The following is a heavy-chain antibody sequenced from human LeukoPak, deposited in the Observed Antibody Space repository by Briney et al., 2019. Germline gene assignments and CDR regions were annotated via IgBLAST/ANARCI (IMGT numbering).Heavy chain of an antibody. V-gene: IGHV3-30-3*01. CDR1: GFTFSSYA. CDR3: ARDYWSLDY. CDR2: ISYDGSNK. D-gene: IGHD3-3*01. Sequence: PGGSLRLSCAASGFTFSSYAMHWVRQAPGKGLEWVAVISYDGSNKYYADSVKGRFIVSRDNSKNTLYLQMNSLRAEDTAVYYCARDYWSLDYWGQGTLVTVSS. J-gene: IGHJ4*02.